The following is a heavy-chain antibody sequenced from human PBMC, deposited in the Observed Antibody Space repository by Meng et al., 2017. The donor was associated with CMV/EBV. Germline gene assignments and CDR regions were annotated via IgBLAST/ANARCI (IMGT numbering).Heavy chain of an antibody. J-gene: IGHJ6*02. CDR3: ARNYGMDV. V-gene: IGHV3-13*01. CDR1: GFTFSSYE. Sequence: GGSLRLSCAASGFTFSSYEMHWVRQATGKGLEWVSAIGIAGDTYYPGSVKGRFTISRENAKNSLYLQMNSLRAGDTAVYYCARNYGMDVWGQGTTVTVSS. CDR2: IGIAGDT.